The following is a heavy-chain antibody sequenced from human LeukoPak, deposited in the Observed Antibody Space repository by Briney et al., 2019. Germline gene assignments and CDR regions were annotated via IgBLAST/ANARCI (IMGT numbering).Heavy chain of an antibody. CDR3: AKEMKPWMHFDY. CDR2: ISHDGSNT. D-gene: IGHD5-12*01. J-gene: IGHJ4*02. CDR1: GFTFSRSA. Sequence: GGSLRLSCAASGFTFSRSAVHWVRQAPGKGLGWVAVISHDGSNTDYTDSVKGRFTISRDNSKNTLYLQMNSLRAEDTAVYYCAKEMKPWMHFDYWGQGTLVTVSS. V-gene: IGHV3-30*18.